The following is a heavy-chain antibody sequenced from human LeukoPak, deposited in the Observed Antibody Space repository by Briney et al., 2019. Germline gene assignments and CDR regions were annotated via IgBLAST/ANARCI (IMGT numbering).Heavy chain of an antibody. CDR1: GGSFSGYY. D-gene: IGHD6-19*01. CDR2: INHSGST. V-gene: IGHV4-34*01. CDR3: ARVGAQWLPRDFYYFDY. J-gene: IGHJ4*02. Sequence: SETLPLTCAVYGGSFSGYYWSWIRQPPGKGLEWIGEINHSGSTNYNPSLKSRVTISVDTSKNQFSLKLSSVTAADTAVYYCARVGAQWLPRDFYYFDYWGQGTLVTVSS.